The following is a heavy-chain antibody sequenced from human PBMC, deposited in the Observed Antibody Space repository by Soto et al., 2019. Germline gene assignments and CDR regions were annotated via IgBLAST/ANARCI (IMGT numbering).Heavy chain of an antibody. Sequence: QVQLQESGPGLVKPSETLSLTCTVSGDSISSSYWNWIRQAPGKGLEWIGYTDDTGSTNYNPSLKSRVTILVDMSKNQYSLKLSSVTAADTAVYYCARGVLEWLLRDSYYYYMDVWGKGTTVTVSS. CDR2: TDDTGST. CDR1: GDSISSSY. V-gene: IGHV4-59*01. J-gene: IGHJ6*03. CDR3: ARGVLEWLLRDSYYYYMDV. D-gene: IGHD3-3*01.